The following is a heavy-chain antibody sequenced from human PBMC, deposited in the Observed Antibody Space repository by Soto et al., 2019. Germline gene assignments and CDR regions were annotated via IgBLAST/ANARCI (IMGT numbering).Heavy chain of an antibody. D-gene: IGHD3-3*01. Sequence: GGSLRLSCAASGFTFSSYAMHWVRQAPGKGLEWVAVISYDGSNKYYADSVKGRFTISRDNSKNTLYLQMNSLRAEDTAVYYCARSSGDFWSGYAPRHYYGMDVWGQGTTVTVSS. CDR2: ISYDGSNK. CDR1: GFTFSSYA. V-gene: IGHV3-30-3*01. CDR3: ARSSGDFWSGYAPRHYYGMDV. J-gene: IGHJ6*02.